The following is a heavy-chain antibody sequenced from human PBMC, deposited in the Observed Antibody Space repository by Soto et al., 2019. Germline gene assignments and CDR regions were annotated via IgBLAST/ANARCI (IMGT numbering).Heavy chain of an antibody. D-gene: IGHD3-3*01. J-gene: IGHJ4*02. Sequence: QVQLQQWGAGLLKPSETLSLTCAVYGGSFSGYYWSWIRQPPGKGREWIGEINHSGSTNYNPSLKSRVTISVDTSKNQFSLKLSSVTAADTAVYYCARGHPGVLRFLEWLPTYYFDYWGQGTLVTVSS. CDR2: INHSGST. CDR1: GGSFSGYY. V-gene: IGHV4-34*01. CDR3: ARGHPGVLRFLEWLPTYYFDY.